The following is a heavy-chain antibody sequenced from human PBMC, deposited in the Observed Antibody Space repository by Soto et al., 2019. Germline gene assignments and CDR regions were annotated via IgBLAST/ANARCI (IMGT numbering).Heavy chain of an antibody. V-gene: IGHV3-23*01. CDR2: ILVGGST. D-gene: IGHD2-8*02. Sequence: PGGSLRLSCAASGFTCSSYDMSWVRQAPGKGLEWVSTILVGGSTHYPDSVKGRFTISRDSSKNTAFLQMNSLTAGDTAVYYCAKATATGGGAFDICGQGTVVTVSS. J-gene: IGHJ3*02. CDR3: AKATATGGGAFDI. CDR1: GFTCSSYD.